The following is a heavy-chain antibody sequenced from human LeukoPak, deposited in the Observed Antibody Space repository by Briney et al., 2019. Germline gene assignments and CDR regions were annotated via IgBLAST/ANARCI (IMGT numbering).Heavy chain of an antibody. CDR2: INHSGST. CDR1: GGSFSGYY. J-gene: IGHJ5*02. V-gene: IGHV4-34*01. Sequence: PSETLSLTCAVYGGSFSGYYWSWIRQPPGKGLEWIGEINHSGSTKYNPSLKSRVTISMDTSKNQFSLKLNSVTAADTAVYYCAREGQWRGEGWFDPWGQGTLVTVSS. D-gene: IGHD3-10*01. CDR3: AREGQWRGEGWFDP.